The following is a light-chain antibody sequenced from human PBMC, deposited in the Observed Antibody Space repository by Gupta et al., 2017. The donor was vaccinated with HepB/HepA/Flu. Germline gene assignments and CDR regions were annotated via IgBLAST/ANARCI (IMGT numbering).Light chain of an antibody. V-gene: IGKV3-20*01. Sequence: DIVLTQSPGTLSLSPGERATLSCRASQSVNSNYLAWYQQKPGQAPRLLIYGASNRATGIPDRFSGSGSGTDFTLTISRLESEDSAVYYCHQEDTLSRTFGQGTRVEIK. CDR2: GAS. CDR1: QSVNSNY. CDR3: HQEDTLSRT. J-gene: IGKJ1*01.